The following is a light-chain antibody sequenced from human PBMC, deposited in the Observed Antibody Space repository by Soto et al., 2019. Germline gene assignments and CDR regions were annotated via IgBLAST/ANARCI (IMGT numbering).Light chain of an antibody. CDR2: DAF. CDR3: QQRNRWPPVT. CDR1: PSVSKS. Sequence: ESVLTQSPATLSLSPGERANLPCRARPSVSKSLAWYQHQPGQAPRLLNFDAFNRATGVPTRFSGSGSGTDFTLTISSLEPEDFAVYYCQQRNRWPPVTFGGGTRVEIK. V-gene: IGKV3-11*01. J-gene: IGKJ4*01.